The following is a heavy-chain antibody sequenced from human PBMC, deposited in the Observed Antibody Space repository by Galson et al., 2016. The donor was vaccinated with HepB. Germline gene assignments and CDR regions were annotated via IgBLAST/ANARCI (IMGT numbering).Heavy chain of an antibody. CDR2: IKPDESEK. CDR3: ERGAWSSSPI. V-gene: IGHV3-7*01. J-gene: IGHJ3*02. Sequence: SLRLSCAASGITFSNYWMSWIRQAPGKGLEWVAKIKPDESEKYYVDSVKGRFTISRDNAKNLVYLQMNSLRAEDTAVYYCERGAWSSSPIWGQGTMVTVSS. CDR1: GITFSNYW. D-gene: IGHD1-26*01.